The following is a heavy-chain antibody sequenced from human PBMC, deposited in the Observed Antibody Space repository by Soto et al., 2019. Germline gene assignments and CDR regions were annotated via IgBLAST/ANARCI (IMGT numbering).Heavy chain of an antibody. CDR1: GGTFSSYA. Sequence: ASVKVSCKASGGTFSSYAISWVRQAPGQGLEWMGGIIPIFGTANYAQKFQGRVTITADESTSTAYMELSSLRSEDTAVYYCASSWGPTYYFDYWGQGTLVTVSS. J-gene: IGHJ4*02. V-gene: IGHV1-69*13. CDR3: ASSWGPTYYFDY. CDR2: IIPIFGTA. D-gene: IGHD7-27*01.